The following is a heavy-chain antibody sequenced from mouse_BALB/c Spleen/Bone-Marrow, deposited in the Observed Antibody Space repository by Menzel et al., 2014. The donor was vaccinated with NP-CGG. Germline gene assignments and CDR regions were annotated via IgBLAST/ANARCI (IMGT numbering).Heavy chain of an antibody. V-gene: IGHV2-6-1*01. Sequence: VKLVESGPGLVAPSQSLSITCTISGFSLTRYGVHWIRQPPGKGLEWLVVIWSDGSTTYNSALKSRLSISKDNSKSQVFLKMNSLQTDDTAMYYCARHGDWSLDYWGQGTTLTVSS. CDR1: GFSLTRYG. CDR2: IWSDGST. D-gene: IGHD4-1*01. CDR3: ARHGDWSLDY. J-gene: IGHJ2*01.